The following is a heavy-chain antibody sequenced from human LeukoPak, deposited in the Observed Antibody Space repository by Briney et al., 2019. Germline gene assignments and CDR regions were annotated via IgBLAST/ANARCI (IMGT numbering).Heavy chain of an antibody. V-gene: IGHV1-2*06. J-gene: IGHJ4*02. D-gene: IGHD3-22*01. Sequence: GASVKVSCKASGGTFSSYAISWVRQAPGQGLEWMGRINPNSGGTNYAQKFQGRVTMTRDTSISTAYMELSRLRSDDTAVYYCARDHHNYYDSSGYYLASDYWGQGTLVTVSS. CDR2: INPNSGGT. CDR3: ARDHHNYYDSSGYYLASDY. CDR1: GGTFSSYA.